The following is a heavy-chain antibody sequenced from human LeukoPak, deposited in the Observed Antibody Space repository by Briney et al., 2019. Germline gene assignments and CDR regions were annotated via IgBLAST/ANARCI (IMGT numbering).Heavy chain of an antibody. Sequence: GGSLRLSCAASGFTFSSNAMHWVRQAPGKGLEWVAIISYDGSNKYYADFVQGRFTISSDTSKNTLYLQMNSLRAEDTAVYYCARDTHRKPYYYHYSYMDVWGKGTTVTISS. J-gene: IGHJ6*03. CDR3: ARDTHRKPYYYHYSYMDV. CDR1: GFTFSSNA. V-gene: IGHV3-30*04. D-gene: IGHD3-16*02. CDR2: ISYDGSNK.